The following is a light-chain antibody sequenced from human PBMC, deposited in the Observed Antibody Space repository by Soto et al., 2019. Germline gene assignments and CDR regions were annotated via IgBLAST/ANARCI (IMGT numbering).Light chain of an antibody. CDR1: QSISTY. Sequence: DIQLTQSPSSLSASVGDRVTITCRASQSISTYLNWYQQKPGKAPKLLIYAASRLQSGVPSRFSGSGSGTDFIFTITSLQSEDFATYYCQQTYSTPTTFGQGTRLEIK. CDR3: QQTYSTPTT. CDR2: AAS. J-gene: IGKJ5*01. V-gene: IGKV1-39*01.